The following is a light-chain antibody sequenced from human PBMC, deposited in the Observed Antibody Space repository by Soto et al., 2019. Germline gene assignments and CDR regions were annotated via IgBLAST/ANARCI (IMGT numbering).Light chain of an antibody. V-gene: IGKV3-20*01. Sequence: EIVLTQSPGTLSLSPGERATLSCRASQSVRRNLVAWYQHKIGQAPRLLIYGASSRATGIPDRFTGSGSGTDFTLTIRRLEPEDFAVYFCQQYVSSPLTFGGGTKVEIK. J-gene: IGKJ4*01. CDR1: QSVRRNL. CDR3: QQYVSSPLT. CDR2: GAS.